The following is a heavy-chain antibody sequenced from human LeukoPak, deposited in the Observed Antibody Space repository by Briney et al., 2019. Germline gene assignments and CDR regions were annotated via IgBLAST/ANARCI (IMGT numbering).Heavy chain of an antibody. D-gene: IGHD3-22*01. CDR3: ARATSAMIVVVILDY. J-gene: IGHJ4*02. CDR1: GFMFSQHT. Sequence: GGSLRLSCAVSGFMFSQHTMSWVRQAPGKGLEYVSAISSNGGSTYYANSVKGRFTISRDNSKNTLYLQMGSLRAEDMAVYYCARATSAMIVVVILDYWGQGTLVTVSS. CDR2: ISSNGGST. V-gene: IGHV3-64*01.